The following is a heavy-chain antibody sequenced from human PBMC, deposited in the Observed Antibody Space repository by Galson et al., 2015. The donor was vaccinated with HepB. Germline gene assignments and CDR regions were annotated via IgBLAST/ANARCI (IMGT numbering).Heavy chain of an antibody. D-gene: IGHD2/OR15-2a*01. CDR1: GFTFSSFA. CDR3: AKNRGFSNTYGMDV. Sequence: SLRLSCAASGFTFSSFAMSWVRQAPGKGLEWVSAISGSDDSTNYADSVKGRFTISRDSSRNTVYLQMNSLRAEDTALYYCAKNRGFSNTYGMDVWGQGTTVTVSS. J-gene: IGHJ6*02. CDR2: ISGSDDST. V-gene: IGHV3-23*01.